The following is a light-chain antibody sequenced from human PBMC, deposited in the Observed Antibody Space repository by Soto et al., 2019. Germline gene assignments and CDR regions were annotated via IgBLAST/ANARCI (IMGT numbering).Light chain of an antibody. J-gene: IGKJ1*01. Sequence: SVLTQSPGTLSLSPGERATLSCRASQSVTSNYLAWYQQRPGQAPRLLIYAASSRATGIPDRFSGSGSGTDFTLTISRLEPEDFAVYYCQQYGGSPPETFGQGTKVDIK. V-gene: IGKV3-20*01. CDR1: QSVTSNY. CDR2: AAS. CDR3: QQYGGSPPET.